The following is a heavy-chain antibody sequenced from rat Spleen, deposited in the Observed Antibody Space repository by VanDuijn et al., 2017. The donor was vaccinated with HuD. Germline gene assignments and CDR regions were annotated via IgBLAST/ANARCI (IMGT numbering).Heavy chain of an antibody. D-gene: IGHD1-12*02. CDR2: INSAGST. V-gene: IGHV3-3*01. Sequence: EVHLQESGPGLVKPSQSLSLTCSVTGHAISSSYRWNWIRKFPGNEVEWMGYINSAGSTNYNPSLKSRISLTRDTSKNQFFLQVNSVTTEDTATYYCARSEGTHYYLPFADWGQGTLVTVSS. CDR1: GHAISSSYR. J-gene: IGHJ3*01. CDR3: ARSEGTHYYLPFAD.